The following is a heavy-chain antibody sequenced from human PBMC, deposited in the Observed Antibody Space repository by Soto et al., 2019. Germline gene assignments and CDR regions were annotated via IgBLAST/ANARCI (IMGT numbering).Heavy chain of an antibody. Sequence: EGSLRLSCAASGFTFSSYSMNWVRQAPGKGLEWVSSISSSSSYIYSADSVKGRFTISRDNAKNSLYLQMNSLRAEDTAVYYCAREDYSNFDYWGQGTLVTVSS. V-gene: IGHV3-21*01. CDR1: GFTFSSYS. D-gene: IGHD4-4*01. J-gene: IGHJ4*02. CDR3: AREDYSNFDY. CDR2: ISSSSSYI.